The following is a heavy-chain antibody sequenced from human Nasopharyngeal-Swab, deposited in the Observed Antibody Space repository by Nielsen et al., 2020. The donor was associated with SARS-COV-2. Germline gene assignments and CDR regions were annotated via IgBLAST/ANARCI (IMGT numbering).Heavy chain of an antibody. D-gene: IGHD6-19*01. Sequence: ASVKVSCKASGYTFTSSDINWVRQATAQGLEWMGWMNPNSGNTGYAQKFQGRVTMTRNTSISTAYMELSSLRSEDTAVYYCARGWLLHAFDIWGQGTMVTVSS. CDR3: ARGWLLHAFDI. CDR1: GYTFTSSD. V-gene: IGHV1-8*01. CDR2: MNPNSGNT. J-gene: IGHJ3*02.